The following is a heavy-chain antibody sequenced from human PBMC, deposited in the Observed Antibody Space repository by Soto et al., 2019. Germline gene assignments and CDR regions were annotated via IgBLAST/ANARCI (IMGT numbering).Heavy chain of an antibody. D-gene: IGHD4-17*01. CDR3: AKDDYANYGYLGY. J-gene: IGHJ4*02. CDR2: ISYDGSNK. CDR1: GFIFSSYG. Sequence: QVQLVESGGGVVQPGRSLRLSCAASGFIFSSYGMHWVRQAPGKGLEWVAVISYDGSNKYYGDSVKGRFTISRDNSKNTLYLQMNSLRAEDTAVSYCAKDDYANYGYLGYWGQGTLVTVSS. V-gene: IGHV3-30*18.